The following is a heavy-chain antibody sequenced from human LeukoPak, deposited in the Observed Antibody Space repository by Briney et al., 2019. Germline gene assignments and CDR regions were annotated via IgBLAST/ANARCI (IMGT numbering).Heavy chain of an antibody. CDR2: IIPIFGTA. D-gene: IGHD2/OR15-2a*01. J-gene: IGHJ6*03. V-gene: IGHV1-69*13. CDR3: ARDTNSAGYTTVYYMDV. Sequence: SVKVSCKASGGTFSSYAISWVRQAPGQGLEWMGGIIPIFGTANYAQKFQGRVTITADESTSTAYMELSSLSSEDTAVYYCARDTNSAGYTTVYYMDVWGKGTTVTVSS. CDR1: GGTFSSYA.